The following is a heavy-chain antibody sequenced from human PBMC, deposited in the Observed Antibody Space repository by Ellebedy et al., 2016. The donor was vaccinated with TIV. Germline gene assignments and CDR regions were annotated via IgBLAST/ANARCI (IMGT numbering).Heavy chain of an antibody. J-gene: IGHJ6*02. CDR3: ARGSPKLGYCTNGVCLNNGYGMDV. Sequence: ASVKVSCKVSGYTLTELSMHWVRQATGQGLEWMGWMNPNSGNTGYAQKFQGRVTMTRNTSISTAYMELSSLRSEDTAVYYCARGSPKLGYCTNGVCLNNGYGMDVWGQGTTVTVSS. CDR1: GYTLTELS. D-gene: IGHD2-8*01. CDR2: MNPNSGNT. V-gene: IGHV1-8*01.